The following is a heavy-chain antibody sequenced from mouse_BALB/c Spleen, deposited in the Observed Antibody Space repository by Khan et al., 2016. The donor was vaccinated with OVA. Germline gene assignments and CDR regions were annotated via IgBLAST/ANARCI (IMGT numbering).Heavy chain of an antibody. J-gene: IGHJ2*01. CDR1: GYSFTGYF. CDR3: ARIYGSDFDY. CDR2: INPHIGET. Sequence: VQLKQSGPELVKPGASVKISCKASGYSFTGYFMNWVMQSHGKSLEWIGRINPHIGETFYNQKFKGKATLTVDESSSTAHMELRSLASEDSAVYYCARIYGSDFDYWDQGTTLTVSS. V-gene: IGHV1-20*02. D-gene: IGHD1-1*01.